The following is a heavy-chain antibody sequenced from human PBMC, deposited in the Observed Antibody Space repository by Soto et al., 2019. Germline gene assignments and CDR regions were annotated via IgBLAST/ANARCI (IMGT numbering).Heavy chain of an antibody. CDR1: GYTFASYA. CDR3: ARDPPTPAY. Sequence: QVQLVQSGAEVKKPGASVKVSCKASGYTFASYAISWMSQAPGQGLELMGRISAYNGNTNYAQKLQGRVTMTTDTATSTAYMELRSLRSDDTAEYYCARDPPTPAYWGQGTLVTVSS. V-gene: IGHV1-18*01. D-gene: IGHD2-2*01. J-gene: IGHJ4*02. CDR2: ISAYNGNT.